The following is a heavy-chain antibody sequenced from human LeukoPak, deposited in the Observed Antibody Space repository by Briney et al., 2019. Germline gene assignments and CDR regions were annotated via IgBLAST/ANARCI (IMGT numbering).Heavy chain of an antibody. D-gene: IGHD6-19*01. V-gene: IGHV3-21*01. Sequence: GGSLRLSCAASGFTFSSYSMTWVRQAPGKGLEWVSSISSSSSYIYYADSVKGRFTISRDNAKNSLYLQMNSLRAEDTAVYYCARVELSYSSGWYSSYWGQGTLVTVSS. CDR2: ISSSSSYI. J-gene: IGHJ4*02. CDR3: ARVELSYSSGWYSSY. CDR1: GFTFSSYS.